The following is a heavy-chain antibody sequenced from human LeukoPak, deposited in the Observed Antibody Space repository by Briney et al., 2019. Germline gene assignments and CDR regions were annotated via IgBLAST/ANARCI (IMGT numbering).Heavy chain of an antibody. J-gene: IGHJ4*02. CDR2: ISGSGGST. D-gene: IGHD3-22*01. V-gene: IGHV3-23*01. CDR3: AKDHYDSSGYQNDFGY. Sequence: GGSLRLSCAASGFTFSSYAMSWVRQAPGKGLEWVSAISGSGGSTYYADSVKGRFTISRDNSKNTLYLQMNSLRAEDTAVYYCAKDHYDSSGYQNDFGYWGQGTLVTVSS. CDR1: GFTFSSYA.